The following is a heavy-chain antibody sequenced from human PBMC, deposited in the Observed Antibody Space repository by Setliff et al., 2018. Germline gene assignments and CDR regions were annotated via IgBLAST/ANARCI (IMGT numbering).Heavy chain of an antibody. CDR1: GGTFSGYD. Sequence: ASVKVSCKASGGTFSGYDISWVRQAPGQRLEWMGWINAGNGNTKYSQKFQGRITITRDTSASTAYMELSSLRSEDTAVYYCARDPASSGYDTYYYYYYGMDVWGQGTTVTVSS. CDR3: ARDPASSGYDTYYYYYYGMDV. CDR2: INAGNGNT. V-gene: IGHV1-3*01. D-gene: IGHD5-12*01. J-gene: IGHJ6*02.